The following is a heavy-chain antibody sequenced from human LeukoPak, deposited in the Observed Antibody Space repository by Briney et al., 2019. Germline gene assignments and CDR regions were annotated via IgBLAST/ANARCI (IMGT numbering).Heavy chain of an antibody. CDR3: AKGTARYYYYYGMDV. Sequence: GRSLRLFCAASGFTFDEYAMYWVRQAPGKGLEWVSGITWNSAAIGYADSVKGRFTISRDNAKNSLYLQMNSLRAEDTALYYCAKGTARYYYYYGMDVWGQGTAVTVSS. J-gene: IGHJ6*02. D-gene: IGHD1-1*01. V-gene: IGHV3-9*01. CDR1: GFTFDEYA. CDR2: ITWNSAAI.